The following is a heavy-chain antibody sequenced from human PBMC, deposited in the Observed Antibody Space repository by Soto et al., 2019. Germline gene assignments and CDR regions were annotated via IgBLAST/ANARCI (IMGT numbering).Heavy chain of an antibody. D-gene: IGHD5-12*01. Sequence: GESLKISCKGSGYSFTSYWISWVRQMPGKGLEWMGRIDPSDSYTNYSPSFQGHVTISADRSISTAYLQWSSLKASDTAMYYCARRYVGYYYYCKDVWRQLNTVTASS. J-gene: IGHJ6*01. CDR3: ARRYVGYYYYCKDV. CDR2: IDPSDSYT. CDR1: GYSFTSYW. V-gene: IGHV5-10-1*01.